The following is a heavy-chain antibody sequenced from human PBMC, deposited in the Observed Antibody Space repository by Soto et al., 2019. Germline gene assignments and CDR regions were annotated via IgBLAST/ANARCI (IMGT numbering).Heavy chain of an antibody. CDR3: ASGQQVILRYYYGLDV. J-gene: IGHJ6*02. CDR2: IYYDDGST. Sequence: EVPLVETGGGLIQPGGSLRLSCAVSGFTVSTNYMSWVRQAPGKGLEWVSVIYYDDGSTYYADSVKGRFSISRDSSRNTLCLQMNSLRAEDTAVYYCASGQQVILRYYYGLDVWGQGTTVTVSS. D-gene: IGHD6-13*01. V-gene: IGHV3-53*02. CDR1: GFTVSTNY.